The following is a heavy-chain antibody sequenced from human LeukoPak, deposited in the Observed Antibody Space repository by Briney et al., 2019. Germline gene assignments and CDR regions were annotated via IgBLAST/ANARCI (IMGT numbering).Heavy chain of an antibody. J-gene: IGHJ4*02. CDR2: IKHDGGDK. Sequence: PGGSLRLSCAASGFTFRDYWMSWVRQAPGKGLEWVANIKHDGGDKYYVDSVKGRFTISRDNARSSLYLQMNSLRDEDTAVYYCAREEIASRRKPHTYWGQGTLVTVSS. V-gene: IGHV3-7*03. CDR1: GFTFRDYW. D-gene: IGHD6-6*01. CDR3: AREEIASRRKPHTY.